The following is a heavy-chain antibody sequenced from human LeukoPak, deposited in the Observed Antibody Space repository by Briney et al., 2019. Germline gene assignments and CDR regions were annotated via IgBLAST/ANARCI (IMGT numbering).Heavy chain of an antibody. D-gene: IGHD1-1*01. CDR1: GGSISGSSYY. J-gene: IGHJ3*01. CDR2: IHHFGTT. Sequence: SETLSLTCIVSGGSISGSSYYWGWIRRPPGKGLEWIGDIHHFGTTNSNPSLQRRLSMSVDMSKNQFSLRLTSMTAADTAIYYCARRPNPANPEARQRALDFWGQGTLVAVSS. V-gene: IGHV4-39*07. CDR3: ARRPNPANPEARQRALDF.